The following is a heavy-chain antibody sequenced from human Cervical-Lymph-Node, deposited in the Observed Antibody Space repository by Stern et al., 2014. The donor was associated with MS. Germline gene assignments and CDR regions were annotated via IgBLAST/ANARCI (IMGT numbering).Heavy chain of an antibody. CDR2: IYYSGST. Sequence: QVQLVESGTGLVKPSETLSLTCTVSGGAISSYYWSWIRQPPGKGLEWIGYIYYSGSTNYNPSLKSRVTISVDTSKNQFSLKLSSVTAADTAVYYCASYYYDSSGYYYGMDVWGQGTTVTVSS. J-gene: IGHJ6*02. V-gene: IGHV4-59*01. CDR3: ASYYYDSSGYYYGMDV. CDR1: GGAISSYY. D-gene: IGHD3-22*01.